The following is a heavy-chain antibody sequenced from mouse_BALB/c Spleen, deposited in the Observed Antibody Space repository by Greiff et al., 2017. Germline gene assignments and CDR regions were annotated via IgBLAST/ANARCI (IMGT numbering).Heavy chain of an antibody. CDR2: IYPGSGST. D-gene: IGHD2-3*01. Sequence: LQQPGSELVRPGASVKLSCKASGYTFTSYWMHWVKQRHGQGLEWIGNIYPGSGSTNYDEKFKSKGTLTVDTSSSTAYMQLSSLTSVDSAVYFCARYDGYYPSYAMDYWGQGTSVTVSS. V-gene: IGHV1S22*01. CDR1: GYTFTSYW. J-gene: IGHJ4*01. CDR3: ARYDGYYPSYAMDY.